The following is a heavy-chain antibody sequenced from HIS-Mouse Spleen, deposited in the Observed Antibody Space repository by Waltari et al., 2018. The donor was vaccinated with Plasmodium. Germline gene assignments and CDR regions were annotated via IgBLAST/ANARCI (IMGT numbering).Heavy chain of an antibody. D-gene: IGHD6-19*01. CDR2: MNPNSGNT. CDR3: ARGGWDGDAFDI. V-gene: IGHV1-8*01. J-gene: IGHJ3*02. Sequence: QVQLVQSGAEVKKPGASVKVSCKASGYTFTSYDINWVRQDTGQGLEGMGWMNPNSGNTGYAQKVQGIVTMTRNTSKSTAYMELSSLRSEDTAVYYCARGGWDGDAFDIWGQGTMVTVSS. CDR1: GYTFTSYD.